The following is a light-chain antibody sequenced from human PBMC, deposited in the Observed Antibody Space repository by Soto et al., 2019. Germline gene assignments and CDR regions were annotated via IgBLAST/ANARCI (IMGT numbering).Light chain of an antibody. J-gene: IGKJ1*01. CDR3: QQYNSYSQT. Sequence: PSTLSASVGDRVIITCRASQSISSWLAWYQQKAGKAPKLLIYDASSLESGVPSRFSGSGSGTEFTLTISSLQPDDFATYYCQQYNSYSQTFGQGTKVDVK. CDR2: DAS. CDR1: QSISSW. V-gene: IGKV1-5*01.